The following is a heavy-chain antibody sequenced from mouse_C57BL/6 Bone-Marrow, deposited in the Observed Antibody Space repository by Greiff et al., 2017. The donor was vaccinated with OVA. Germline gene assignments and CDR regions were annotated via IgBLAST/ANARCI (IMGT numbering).Heavy chain of an antibody. Sequence: VQLQQSGAELVRPGASVKSSCTASGFNIKDDYMHWVKQRPEQGLEWIGWIDPENGDTEYASKFQGKATITADTSSNTAYLQLSSLTSEDTAVYYCTDGYYFDYWGQGTTLTVSS. J-gene: IGHJ2*01. CDR3: TDGYYFDY. CDR2: IDPENGDT. CDR1: GFNIKDDY. V-gene: IGHV14-4*01.